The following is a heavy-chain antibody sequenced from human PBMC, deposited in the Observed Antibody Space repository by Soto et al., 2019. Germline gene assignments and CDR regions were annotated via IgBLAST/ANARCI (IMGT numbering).Heavy chain of an antibody. CDR1: GFTFSSYS. D-gene: IGHD3-22*01. CDR3: ARDSLVVIVNTGAEYFQH. J-gene: IGHJ1*01. Sequence: PGGSLRLSCAASGFTFSSYSMNWVRQAPGKGLEWVSSISSSSSYIYYADSVKGRFTISRDNAKDSLYLQMNSLRAEDTAVYYCARDSLVVIVNTGAEYFQHWGQGTLVTVSS. V-gene: IGHV3-21*01. CDR2: ISSSSSYI.